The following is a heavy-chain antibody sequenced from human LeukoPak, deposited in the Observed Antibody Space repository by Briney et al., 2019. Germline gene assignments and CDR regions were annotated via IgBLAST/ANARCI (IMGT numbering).Heavy chain of an antibody. CDR1: GFTFSSYA. J-gene: IGHJ4*02. V-gene: IGHV3-23*01. Sequence: GGSLRLSCAAAGFTFSSYAMSWVRQAPRKGLEWVSGINSAGTNTYYADSVKCRFTISRDNSKNTLYLQMNSLRADDTAVYYCARRVAASGAGFDFWGQGALVTVSS. CDR2: INSAGTNT. D-gene: IGHD6-13*01. CDR3: ARRVAASGAGFDF.